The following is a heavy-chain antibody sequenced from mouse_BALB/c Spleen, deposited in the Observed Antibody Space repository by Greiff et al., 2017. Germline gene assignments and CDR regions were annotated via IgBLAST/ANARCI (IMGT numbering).Heavy chain of an antibody. CDR3: ARHWGSKRYDGASGFAY. J-gene: IGHJ3*01. CDR2: ISSGGGST. CDR1: GFAFSSYD. V-gene: IGHV5-12-1*01. Sequence: EVHLVESGGGLVKPGGSLKLSCAASGFAFSSYDMSWVRQTPEKRLEWVAYISSGGGSTYYPDTVKGRFTISRDNAKNTLYLQMSSLTSEDTAMYYCARHWGSKRYDGASGFAYWGQGTLVTVSA. D-gene: IGHD2-14*01.